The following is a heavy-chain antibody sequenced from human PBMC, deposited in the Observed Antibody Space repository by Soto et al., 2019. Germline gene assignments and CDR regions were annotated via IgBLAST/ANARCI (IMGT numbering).Heavy chain of an antibody. D-gene: IGHD5-12*01. CDR3: ARGDYDSYYVMDV. CDR2: INPKSGDT. J-gene: IGHJ6*02. CDR1: GYTFIDYY. V-gene: IGHV1-2*02. Sequence: ASVKVSCKASGYTFIDYYMHWVRQAPGQGLQWMGWINPKSGDTKYAQKFQGRVTMTRDTSIKKAYMELRRLRSDDTAVYYCARGDYDSYYVMDVWGQGTTVTVSS.